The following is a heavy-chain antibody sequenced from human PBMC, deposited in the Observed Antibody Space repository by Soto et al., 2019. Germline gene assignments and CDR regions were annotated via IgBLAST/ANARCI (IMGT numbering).Heavy chain of an antibody. CDR2: IYWDDDK. D-gene: IGHD3-10*01. CDR1: GFSLSTSGVG. CDR3: AHKRGYYGSVLIWFDP. J-gene: IGHJ5*02. Sequence: QITLKESGPTLVKPTQTLTLTCTFSGFSLSTSGVGVGWIRQPPGKALEWLALIYWDDDKRYSPSLKSRLTITXXTXKXXVVLTMTNMDPVDTATYYCAHKRGYYGSVLIWFDPWGQGTLVTVSS. V-gene: IGHV2-5*02.